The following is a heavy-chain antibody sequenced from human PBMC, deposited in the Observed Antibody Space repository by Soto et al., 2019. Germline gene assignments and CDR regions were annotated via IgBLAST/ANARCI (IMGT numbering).Heavy chain of an antibody. CDR2: IDPTHGST. CDR1: GYTSTTYY. CDR3: ARVPYDTTGYYAF. Sequence: ASVKVSCKAAGYTSTTYYMHWLRHAPGQGLEWMGVIDPTHGSTTYAQKFQGRVTMTSDTSTNTVYMDLSSLKSADTAVYYCARVPYDTTGYYAFWAQGTLVTVSS. V-gene: IGHV1-46*01. D-gene: IGHD3-22*01. J-gene: IGHJ4*02.